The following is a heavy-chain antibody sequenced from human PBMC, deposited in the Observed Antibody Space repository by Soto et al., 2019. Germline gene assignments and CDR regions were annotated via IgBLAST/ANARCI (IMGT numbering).Heavy chain of an antibody. Sequence: QVQLVQSGAEVKKPGASVKVSCKASGYTFTSYGISWVRQAPRQGLEWMGWISAYNGNTNYAQKLRGRVTMTTDTSTSTAYMELRSLRSDDTAVYYCARDRSLRFLEWLSDYWGQGTLVTVSS. CDR2: ISAYNGNT. D-gene: IGHD3-3*01. V-gene: IGHV1-18*01. J-gene: IGHJ4*02. CDR1: GYTFTSYG. CDR3: ARDRSLRFLEWLSDY.